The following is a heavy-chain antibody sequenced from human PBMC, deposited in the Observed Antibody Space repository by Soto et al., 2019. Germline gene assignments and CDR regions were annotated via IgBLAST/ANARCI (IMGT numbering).Heavy chain of an antibody. CDR2: VSWNCGSI. J-gene: IGHJ4*01. CDR3: AKTATGSIAAAGTEGVGYFEY. V-gene: IGHV3-9*01. CDR1: GFTFDDYA. D-gene: IGHD6-13*01. Sequence: EVQLVESGGGLVQPGRSLRLSCADSGFTFDDYAMHWVRQAPGKGLEWGSGVSWNCGSIGYADSVKGRFTIHRDNAKNFLYLEKNSLRAEDTAVYYCAKTATGSIAAAGTEGVGYFEYWGHGTLVTVSS.